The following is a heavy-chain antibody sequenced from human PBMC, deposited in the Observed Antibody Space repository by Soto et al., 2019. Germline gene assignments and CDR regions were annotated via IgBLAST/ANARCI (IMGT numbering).Heavy chain of an antibody. CDR2: IIPIAGIA. D-gene: IGHD1-26*01. CDR1: GGTFSRHG. J-gene: IGHJ4*02. CDR3: ARDRGTGRYHYFDY. Sequence: QVHLVQSGAEVKKPGSSVKVSCKASGGTFSRHGINWVRQAPGQGLEWMGGIIPIAGIAHYAQKFQVRVTITADESTSTVYMELSSRRSEDTAVYFCARDRGTGRYHYFDYWGQGTLVTVYS. V-gene: IGHV1-69*01.